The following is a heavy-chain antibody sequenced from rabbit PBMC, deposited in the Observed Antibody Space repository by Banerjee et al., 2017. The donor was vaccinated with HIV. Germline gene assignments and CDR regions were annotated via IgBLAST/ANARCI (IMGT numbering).Heavy chain of an antibody. D-gene: IGHD2-1*01. CDR2: INTGSGNT. CDR3: ARGWITMTMNL. Sequence: QEQLEESGGDLVKPEGSLTLTCTASGFSLSSGAMSWVRQAPGKGLEWIGTINTGSGNTYYASWVNGRFTISRSTSLNTVTLQMTYLTGADTATYFCARGWITMTMNLWGPGTLVTVS. V-gene: IGHV1S47*01. J-gene: IGHJ4*01. CDR1: GFSLSSGA.